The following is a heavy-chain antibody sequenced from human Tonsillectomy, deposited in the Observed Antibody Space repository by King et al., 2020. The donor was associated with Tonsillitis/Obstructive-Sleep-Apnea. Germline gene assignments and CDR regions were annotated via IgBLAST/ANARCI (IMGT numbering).Heavy chain of an antibody. CDR3: ARGGYERGYHYPFDS. D-gene: IGHD5-12*01. V-gene: IGHV4-34*01. CDR1: GGSFSGYY. J-gene: IGHJ4*02. CDR2: INHSGST. Sequence: VQLQQWGAGLLKPSETLSLTCAVYGGSFSGYYWSWIRQPPGKGLEWIGDINHSGSTNYNPSLKSRVTISVETSKNQFSLKLNSVPSAATAVYYCARGGYERGYHYPFDSWGQGTLVTVSS.